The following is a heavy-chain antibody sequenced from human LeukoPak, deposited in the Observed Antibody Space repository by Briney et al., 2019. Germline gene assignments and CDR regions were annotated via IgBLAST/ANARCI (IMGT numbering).Heavy chain of an antibody. Sequence: GGSLRLSCAASGFTFNIYAMSWVRQAPGRGLEWVSSISGGDGNTYYTDSVKGRFTISRDTSKNTLYLQMNSLRAEDTAIYYCAKGYYDSSNYYPFDYWGQGTVVTVSS. CDR3: AKGYYDSSNYYPFDY. CDR2: ISGGDGNT. J-gene: IGHJ4*02. CDR1: GFTFNIYA. V-gene: IGHV3-23*01. D-gene: IGHD3-22*01.